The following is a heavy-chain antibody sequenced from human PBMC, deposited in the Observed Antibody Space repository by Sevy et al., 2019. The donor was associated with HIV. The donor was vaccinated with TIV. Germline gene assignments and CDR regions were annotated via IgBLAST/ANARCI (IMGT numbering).Heavy chain of an antibody. Sequence: GGSLRLSCAASGFTFSSYEMNWVRQAPGKGLEWVSYISSSGSTIYYADSVKGRFTISRDNAKNSLYLQMNSLRAEDTAVYYCARGSSMIVVVITRICGMDVWGQGTTVTVSS. D-gene: IGHD3-22*01. V-gene: IGHV3-48*03. J-gene: IGHJ6*02. CDR1: GFTFSSYE. CDR2: ISSSGSTI. CDR3: ARGSSMIVVVITRICGMDV.